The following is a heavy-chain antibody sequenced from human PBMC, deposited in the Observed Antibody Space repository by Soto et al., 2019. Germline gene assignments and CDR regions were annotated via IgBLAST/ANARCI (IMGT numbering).Heavy chain of an antibody. Sequence: QVQLQESGPGLVKPSQTLSLTCTVSGGSISSGDYYWSWIRQPPGKGLEWIAYIYYSGNSYYNPSLKSRVTISVDTSKNQFSLMLRSVTAADTAVYYCARARDCSGGRCYAFNWFDPWGQGTLVTVSS. CDR1: GGSISSGDYY. V-gene: IGHV4-30-4*01. CDR3: ARARDCSGGRCYAFNWFDP. D-gene: IGHD2-15*01. J-gene: IGHJ5*02. CDR2: IYYSGNS.